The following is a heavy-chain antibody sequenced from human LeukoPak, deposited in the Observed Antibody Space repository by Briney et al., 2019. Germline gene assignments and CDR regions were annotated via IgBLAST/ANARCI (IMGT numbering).Heavy chain of an antibody. CDR3: ARGLESSGWYGMDV. V-gene: IGHV1-46*01. CDR2: INTSGATT. Sequence: GASVKVSCKTSGYTFSRYYIHWVRQAPGQGLEWMGIINTSGATTRYGQKFKGRVTATRDTSTSTVYMEMSSLNSEGTAVYYCARGLESSGWYGMDVWGQGTTIIVSS. CDR1: GYTFSRYY. D-gene: IGHD6-19*01. J-gene: IGHJ6*02.